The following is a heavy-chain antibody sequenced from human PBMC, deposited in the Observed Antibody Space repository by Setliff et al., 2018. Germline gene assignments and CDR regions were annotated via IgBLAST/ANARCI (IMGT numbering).Heavy chain of an antibody. D-gene: IGHD3-3*01. Sequence: ASVKVSCKASGYIFTGYYIHWVRQAPGQGLEWMGRFNPNSGDTNSAQKFQGRVTMTRETSISTAYMELSTLTSDDTAVYYCVREGLSFGPGCCPNWLDPWGQGTLVTVSS. CDR3: VREGLSFGPGCCPNWLDP. CDR2: FNPNSGDT. V-gene: IGHV1-2*06. CDR1: GYIFTGYY. J-gene: IGHJ5*02.